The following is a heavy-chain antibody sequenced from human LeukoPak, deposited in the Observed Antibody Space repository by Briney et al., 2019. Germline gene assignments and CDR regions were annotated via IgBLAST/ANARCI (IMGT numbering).Heavy chain of an antibody. CDR1: GFTFSGSA. V-gene: IGHV3-73*01. CDR2: NRTKANNYAT. Sequence: PGGSLRLPCAASGFTFSGSAMHWVRQASGKGLEWVARNRTKANNYATAYAASVKGRFTISRDDSKNMVYLQMNSLKTEDTAVYYCSYPPHDYGSHFDYWGQGTLVTVSS. D-gene: IGHD4-17*01. J-gene: IGHJ4*02. CDR3: SYPPHDYGSHFDY.